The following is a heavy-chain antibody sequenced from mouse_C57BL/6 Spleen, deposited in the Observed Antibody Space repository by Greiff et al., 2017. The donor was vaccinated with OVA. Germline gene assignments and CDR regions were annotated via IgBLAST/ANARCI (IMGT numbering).Heavy chain of an antibody. D-gene: IGHD2-2*01. CDR2: IDPANGNT. J-gene: IGHJ2*01. CDR3: ARSTMVTTGFDY. Sequence: EVKLMESVAELVRPGASVKLSCTASGFNIKNTYMHWVKQRPEQGLEWIGRIDPANGNTKYAPKFQGKATITADTSSNTAYLQLSSLTSEATAIYYCARSTMVTTGFDYWGQGTTLTVSS. V-gene: IGHV14-3*01. CDR1: GFNIKNTY.